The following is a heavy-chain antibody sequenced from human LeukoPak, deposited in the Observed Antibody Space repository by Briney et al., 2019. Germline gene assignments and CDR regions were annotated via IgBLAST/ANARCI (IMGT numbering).Heavy chain of an antibody. CDR1: GGSISSYY. CDR2: IYYSGST. D-gene: IGHD2-2*01. Sequence: SETLSLTCTVSGGSISSYYWSWIRQPPGKGLEWIGYIYYSGSTIYNPSLKSRVTISVDTSKNQFSLKLSSVTAADTAVYYCARHGNLVVPANYYYMDVWGKGTTVTVSS. V-gene: IGHV4-59*08. J-gene: IGHJ6*03. CDR3: ARHGNLVVPANYYYMDV.